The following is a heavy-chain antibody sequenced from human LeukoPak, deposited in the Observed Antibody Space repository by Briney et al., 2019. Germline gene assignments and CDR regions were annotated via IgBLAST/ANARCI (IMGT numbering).Heavy chain of an antibody. D-gene: IGHD1-26*01. V-gene: IGHV3-21*01. CDR2: ITTSSTYI. CDR3: ARDHYSGAYGNTYEYYMDV. Sequence: GGSLRLSCEASGFTFSSYDIDWVRQTPGKGLEWISSITTSSTYIFYADSVKGRFTISRDNARNSLYLQMNSLTAEDTTVYYCARDHYSGAYGNTYEYYMDVWGKGTTVTVSS. CDR1: GFTFSSYD. J-gene: IGHJ6*03.